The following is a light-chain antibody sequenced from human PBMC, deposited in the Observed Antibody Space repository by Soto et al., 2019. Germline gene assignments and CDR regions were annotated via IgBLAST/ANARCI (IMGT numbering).Light chain of an antibody. J-gene: IGKJ4*01. V-gene: IGKV3-15*01. CDR3: QQYITSPRPLT. Sequence: IVVTRSPVTISVSPSERATRSCRASQSVSSNLAWYQQKPGQAPRLLIYGASTRATGIPARFSGSGSGTEFTLTISSLQSEDFAVNYCQQYITSPRPLTSGGGIKVDIK. CDR1: QSVSSN. CDR2: GAS.